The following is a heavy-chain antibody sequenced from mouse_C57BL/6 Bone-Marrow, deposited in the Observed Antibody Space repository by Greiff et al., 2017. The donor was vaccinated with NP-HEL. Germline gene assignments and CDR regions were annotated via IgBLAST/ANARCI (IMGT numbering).Heavy chain of an antibody. J-gene: IGHJ4*01. CDR2: IHPNSGST. CDR1: GYTFTSYW. Sequence: QVQLQQPGAELVKPGASVKLSCKASGYTFTSYWMPWVKQRPGQGLEWVGMIHPNSGSTNYNEKFKSKATLTVDKSASTAYMQLSSLTSEDSAVYYYSRKERRVIYYYCSSYHYYAMDYWGQGTSVTVSS. V-gene: IGHV1-64*01. CDR3: SRKERRVIYYYCSSYHYYAMDY. D-gene: IGHD1-1*01.